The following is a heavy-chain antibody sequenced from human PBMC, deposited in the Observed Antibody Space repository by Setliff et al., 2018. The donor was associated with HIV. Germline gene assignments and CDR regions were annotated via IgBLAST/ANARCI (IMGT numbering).Heavy chain of an antibody. CDR3: AGTTGYSSSWYPLDAFDL. J-gene: IGHJ3*01. Sequence: PGGSLRLSCAASGFTFSSYSMNWVRQAPGKGLEWVSYISSSSSTIYYADSVKGRFTISRDNAKNSLYLQMNSLRAEDMAVYYCAGTTGYSSSWYPLDAFDLWGQGTMVTVSS. CDR2: ISSSSSTI. V-gene: IGHV3-48*01. CDR1: GFTFSSYS. D-gene: IGHD6-13*01.